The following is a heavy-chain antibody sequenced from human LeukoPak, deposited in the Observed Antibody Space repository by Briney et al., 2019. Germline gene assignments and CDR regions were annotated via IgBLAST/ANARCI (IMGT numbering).Heavy chain of an antibody. CDR2: IKKKGDGGTT. D-gene: IGHD3-10*01. J-gene: IGHJ4*02. Sequence: GGSLRLSCAASGFTVSGYTMHWVRQPPGKGLEWVGRIKKKGDGGTTDYAAPVKGRFTISRDDSKNMLYLEMFNLKIEDTAVYYCTTVTMVRDYDYWGQGTQVTVSS. CDR3: TTVTMVRDYDY. CDR1: GFTVSGYT. V-gene: IGHV3-15*01.